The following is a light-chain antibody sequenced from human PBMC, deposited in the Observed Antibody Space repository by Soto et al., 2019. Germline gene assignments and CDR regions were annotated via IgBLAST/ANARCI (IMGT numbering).Light chain of an antibody. V-gene: IGKV3-20*01. CDR1: QSISNNY. CDR2: GAS. J-gene: IGKJ2*01. Sequence: EIVLTQSPGTLSLSPGLRATLSCRASQSISNNYLAWYQQKPGQAPRLLIYGASSRATGIPDRFSGSGSGPDFTLTISRLEPDDLAVYYCQQYASFLPTFGQGTKLEIK. CDR3: QQYASFLPT.